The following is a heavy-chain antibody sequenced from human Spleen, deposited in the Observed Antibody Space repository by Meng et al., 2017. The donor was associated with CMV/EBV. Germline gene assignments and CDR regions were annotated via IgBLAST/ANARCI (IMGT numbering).Heavy chain of an antibody. CDR3: ARETAIGGACDS. Sequence: SCAASGFTCSGYAMHWVRQAPGKGLGWVAVISHDESNLYYVDSVKGRFTISRDNSKNTLSLQMNSLSAEDTAVYYCARETAIGGACDSWGQGTLVTVSS. D-gene: IGHD2-21*01. CDR2: ISHDESNL. CDR1: GFTCSGYA. J-gene: IGHJ5*02. V-gene: IGHV3-30*04.